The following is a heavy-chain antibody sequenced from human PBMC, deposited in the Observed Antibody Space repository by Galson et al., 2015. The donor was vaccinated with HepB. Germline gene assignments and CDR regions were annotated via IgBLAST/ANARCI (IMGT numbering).Heavy chain of an antibody. CDR3: ARYGSSGSYSDF. D-gene: IGHD1-26*01. V-gene: IGHV3-33*01. J-gene: IGHJ4*02. CDR1: GFTFSTSG. CDR2: IWYDGSIQ. Sequence: SLRLSCAASGFTFSTSGMHWVRQAPGKGLEWVAVIWYDGSIQYYADSVKGRFTISRDNSKNTLYLQMNSLRAEDTAVYYCARYGSSGSYSDFWGQGIQVTVSP.